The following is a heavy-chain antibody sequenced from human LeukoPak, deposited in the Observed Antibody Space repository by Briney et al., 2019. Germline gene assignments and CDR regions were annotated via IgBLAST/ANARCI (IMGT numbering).Heavy chain of an antibody. CDR3: ATYINWVAGDV. Sequence: GGSLRLSCAASGFAFSESWMTWVRQVPGQGLEWVAHINHEGGGIQYVDSVKGRFTISRDNAKGSVYLQMNSLRAEDTAIYHCATYINWVAGDVWGQGTTVIVSS. V-gene: IGHV3-7*01. CDR1: GFAFSESW. D-gene: IGHD1-1*01. J-gene: IGHJ6*02. CDR2: INHEGGGI.